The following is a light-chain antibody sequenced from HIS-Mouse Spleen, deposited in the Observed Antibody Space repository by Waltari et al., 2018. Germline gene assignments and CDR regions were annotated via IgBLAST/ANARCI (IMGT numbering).Light chain of an antibody. CDR1: SSDVGGYNY. J-gene: IGLJ1*01. CDR2: EVS. Sequence: QSALTQPPSASGSPGQSVTISCTGTSSDVGGYNYVSWYQQTPGKAPKRMIYEVSKRPSGVPDRFAGSKSGNTASLTVSVRQAEDEADYYCSSYAGSNNSLYVFGTGTKVTVL. V-gene: IGLV2-8*01. CDR3: SSYAGSNNSLYV.